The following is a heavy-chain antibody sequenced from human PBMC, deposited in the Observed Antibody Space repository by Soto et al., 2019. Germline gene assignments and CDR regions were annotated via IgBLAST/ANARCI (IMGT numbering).Heavy chain of an antibody. CDR3: VRADQWAFDV. Sequence: EEQLVESGGGLVQPRRSLRISCAASGFTFRRYAMNWVRQAPGKGLEWVSYISVGGGSIFYADSVKGRFTISRDDAQNSVYLQMNTLRDEDTALYYCVRADQWAFDVWGQGTMVIVSS. D-gene: IGHD6-19*01. V-gene: IGHV3-48*02. CDR1: GFTFRRYA. J-gene: IGHJ3*01. CDR2: ISVGGGSI.